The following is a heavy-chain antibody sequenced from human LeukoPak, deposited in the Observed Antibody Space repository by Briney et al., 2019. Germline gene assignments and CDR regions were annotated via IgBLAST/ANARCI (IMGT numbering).Heavy chain of an antibody. Sequence: SETLSLTCAVYGGSFSGYYWSWIRQPPGKGLGWIGEINHSGSTNYNPSLKSRVTMSVDTSKNQFSLKLSSVTAADTAVYYCARGRGRRWLQVTRLHFDYWGQGTLVTVSS. CDR3: ARGRGRRWLQVTRLHFDY. CDR1: GGSFSGYY. V-gene: IGHV4-34*01. J-gene: IGHJ4*02. D-gene: IGHD5-24*01. CDR2: INHSGST.